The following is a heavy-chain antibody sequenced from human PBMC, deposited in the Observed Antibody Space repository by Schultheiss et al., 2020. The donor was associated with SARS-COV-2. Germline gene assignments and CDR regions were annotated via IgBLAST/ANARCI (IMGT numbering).Heavy chain of an antibody. CDR1: GGSISSGGYF. D-gene: IGHD4-17*01. V-gene: IGHV4-31*03. J-gene: IGHJ5*02. CDR2: IYYSGST. Sequence: SQTLSLTCTVSGGSISSGGYFWTWIRQRPGKGLEWIGYIYYSGSTYYNPSLKSRVTISVDTSKNQFSLKLSLVTAADTAVYYCARDSRYGDHMTPNNWFDPWGQGSLITVAS. CDR3: ARDSRYGDHMTPNNWFDP.